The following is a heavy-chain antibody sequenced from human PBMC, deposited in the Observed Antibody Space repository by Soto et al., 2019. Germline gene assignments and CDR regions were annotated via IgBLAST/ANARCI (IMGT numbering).Heavy chain of an antibody. CDR3: ARRGYYYDSRGYP. CDR2: SHHSGRD. D-gene: IGHD3-22*01. Sequence: QVQLQAAGPGRVKPSGTLSLTCAVSGDAIRSSTWLPWVRQPPGKGLEWSGESHHSGRDNYNPSLKSRVTISVDKSKNQFSLNLSSVTAADTAVYYCARRGYYYDSRGYPWGQGTRVTVSS. J-gene: IGHJ4*02. CDR1: GDAIRSSTW. V-gene: IGHV4-4*02.